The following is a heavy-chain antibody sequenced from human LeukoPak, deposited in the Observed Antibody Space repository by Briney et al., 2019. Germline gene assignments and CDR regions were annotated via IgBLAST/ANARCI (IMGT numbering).Heavy chain of an antibody. V-gene: IGHV1-18*01. J-gene: IGHJ4*02. CDR3: ARAVYYGSGVPKDFDY. CDR2: ISAYNGNT. D-gene: IGHD3-10*01. Sequence: ASVKVSCTASGYTFTSYGISWVRHAHGQGLEWMGWISAYNGNTNYAQKLQGRVTMTTDTSTSTAYMELRSLRSDDTAVYYCARAVYYGSGVPKDFDYWGQGTLVTVSS. CDR1: GYTFTSYG.